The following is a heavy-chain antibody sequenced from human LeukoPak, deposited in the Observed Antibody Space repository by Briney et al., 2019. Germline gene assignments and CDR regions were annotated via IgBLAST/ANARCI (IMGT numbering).Heavy chain of an antibody. V-gene: IGHV1-18*01. CDR1: GYTFTSYG. CDR2: ISAYNGNT. J-gene: IGHJ3*02. CDR3: ARVKRDSDAFDI. D-gene: IGHD6-25*01. Sequence: ASVKVSCTASGYTFTSYGISWVRLAPGQGLGRVGWISAYNGNTNYAQKLQGRVTMTTDTTTSTAYMELRSLRSDDTAVYYCARVKRDSDAFDIWGQGTMVTVSS.